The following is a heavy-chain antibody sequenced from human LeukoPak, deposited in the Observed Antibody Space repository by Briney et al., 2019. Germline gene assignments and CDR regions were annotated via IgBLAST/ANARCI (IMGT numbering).Heavy chain of an antibody. J-gene: IGHJ6*03. Sequence: PSETLSLTCTLSGGSINSANYYWGWLRQPPGKGLEWIGSIYYSETTYDNPSLKSRVPISIETSKNQFSLKLRSVTASDTAVYDCARQRADYYYYYVDVWGKGTTVAVS. CDR2: IYYSETT. CDR3: ARQRADYYYYYVDV. CDR1: GGSINSANYY. V-gene: IGHV4-39*01.